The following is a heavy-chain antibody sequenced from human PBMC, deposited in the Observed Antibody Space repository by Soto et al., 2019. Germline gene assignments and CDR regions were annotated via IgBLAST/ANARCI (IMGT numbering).Heavy chain of an antibody. CDR2: ISGSGGST. V-gene: IGHV3-23*01. Sequence: ESGGGLVQPGGSLRLSCAASGFTFSNYAMTWVRQAPGKGLEWVSAISGSGGSTYYADSVKGRFTISRDNSKNTLYLQMDSLRAEDTAVYYCANPPPTMESTIYYYYGMDVWGQGTTVTVSS. D-gene: IGHD1-26*01. CDR3: ANPPPTMESTIYYYYGMDV. CDR1: GFTFSNYA. J-gene: IGHJ6*02.